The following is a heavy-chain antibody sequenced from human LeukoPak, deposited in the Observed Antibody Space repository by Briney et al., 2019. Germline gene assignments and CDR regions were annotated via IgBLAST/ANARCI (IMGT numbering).Heavy chain of an antibody. CDR3: AGTSSSFFKPLNYYGMDV. J-gene: IGHJ6*02. D-gene: IGHD6-6*01. V-gene: IGHV4-59*08. CDR2: IYYSGST. CDR1: GGSISSYY. Sequence: PSETLSLTCTVSGGSISSYYWSWIRQPPGKGLEWIGYIYYSGSTNYNPSLKSRATISVDTSKNQFSLKLSSVTAADTAVYYCAGTSSSFFKPLNYYGMDVWGQGTTVTVSS.